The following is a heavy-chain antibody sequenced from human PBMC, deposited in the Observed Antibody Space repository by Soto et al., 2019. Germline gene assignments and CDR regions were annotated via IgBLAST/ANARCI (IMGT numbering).Heavy chain of an antibody. J-gene: IGHJ1*01. CDR3: AICRNNWHPKLPAY. V-gene: IGHV1-8*01. Sequence: ASVKVSCKASGYTFTSYDINWVRQATGQGLEWMGWMNPNSGNTGYAQKFQGRVTMTRNTPISTAYMELSSLRSEDTAVYYCAICRNNWHPKLPAYCGQGSLVTVSS. CDR2: MNPNSGNT. CDR1: GYTFTSYD. D-gene: IGHD1-20*01.